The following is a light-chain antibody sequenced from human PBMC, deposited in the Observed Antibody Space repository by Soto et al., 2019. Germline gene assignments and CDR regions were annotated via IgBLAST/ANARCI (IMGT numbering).Light chain of an antibody. CDR3: CSYAGTTTFYV. Sequence: QSVLTQPASVSGFPGPSITISCTVTSSGVGSYKLVSWYQHHPDKAPKLIIYYVTQCPSGLSNRFSGSKSGNTASLTIFALQAEDEADYYCCSYAGTTTFYVFRPGTNVTVL. V-gene: IGLV2-23*02. CDR2: YVT. J-gene: IGLJ1*01. CDR1: SSGVGSYKL.